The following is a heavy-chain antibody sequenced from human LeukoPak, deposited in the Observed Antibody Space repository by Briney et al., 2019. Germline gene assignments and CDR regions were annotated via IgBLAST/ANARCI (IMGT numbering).Heavy chain of an antibody. J-gene: IGHJ6*04. Sequence: ASVKVSCKASGYTFTGYYMHWVRQAPGRGLEWMGRINPNSGGTKYAQKFQGRVTMTRDTSISTAYMELSRLRSDDTAVYYCSNSDILTGYYPDVWGKGTTVTVSS. V-gene: IGHV1-2*06. CDR3: SNSDILTGYYPDV. D-gene: IGHD3-9*01. CDR2: INPNSGGT. CDR1: GYTFTGYY.